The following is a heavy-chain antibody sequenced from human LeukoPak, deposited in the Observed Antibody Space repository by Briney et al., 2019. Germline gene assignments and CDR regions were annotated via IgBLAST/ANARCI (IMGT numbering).Heavy chain of an antibody. CDR3: AKTGGYYDTSDLYRPDVFDI. CDR1: GFTFSNFA. J-gene: IGHJ3*02. CDR2: ISGTGGNT. Sequence: SGGSLRLSCAASGFTFSNFAMSWVRQAPGKGLEWVSAISGTGGNTFYTDSVTGRFTISRDNSKNTLYVQMNSLRAEDTAVYYCAKTGGYYDTSDLYRPDVFDIWGQGTVVTVSS. V-gene: IGHV3-23*01. D-gene: IGHD3-22*01.